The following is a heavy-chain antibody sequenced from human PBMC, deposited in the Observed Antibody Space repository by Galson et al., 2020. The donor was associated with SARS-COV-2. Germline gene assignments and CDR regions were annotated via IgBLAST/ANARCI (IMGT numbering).Heavy chain of an antibody. J-gene: IGHJ5*02. D-gene: IGHD6-19*01. Sequence: GESLKISCKVSGYTLTELSMHWVRQAPGKGLEWMGGFDPEDGETIYAQKFQGRVTMTEDTSTDTAYMELSSLRSEDTAVYYCATGPSMCPSSGCSNWFDPWGQGTLVTVSS. CDR1: GYTLTELS. V-gene: IGHV1-24*01. CDR3: ATGPSMCPSSGCSNWFDP. CDR2: FDPEDGET.